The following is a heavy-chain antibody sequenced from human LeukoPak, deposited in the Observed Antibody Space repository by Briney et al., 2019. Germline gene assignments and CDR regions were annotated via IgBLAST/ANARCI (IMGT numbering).Heavy chain of an antibody. CDR2: ISGSGAST. J-gene: IGHJ4*02. CDR1: GCTFSRDA. D-gene: IGHD5-18*01. Sequence: GGSLRLSCAPSGCTFSRDAMRWVRQAPGKGLEWVSAISGSGASTYYADSVKGRFTISRDNSKNTLYLQMNSLMSDPKTRYYRAKDLASIQIWSLFDYWGQGTLVTVSS. CDR3: AKDLASIQIWSLFDY. V-gene: IGHV3-23*01.